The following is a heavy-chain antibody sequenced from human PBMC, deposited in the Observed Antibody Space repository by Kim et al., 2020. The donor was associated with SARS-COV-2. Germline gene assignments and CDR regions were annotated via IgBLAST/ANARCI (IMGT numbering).Heavy chain of an antibody. Sequence: ASVKVSCKASGYTFTSYYMHWVRQAPGQGLEWMGIINPSGGSTSYAQKFQGRVTMTRDTSTSTVYMELSSLRSEDTAVYYCARDLRIAARNHYYYYGMDVWGQGTTVTVSS. V-gene: IGHV1-46*01. J-gene: IGHJ6*02. CDR3: ARDLRIAARNHYYYYGMDV. D-gene: IGHD6-6*01. CDR2: INPSGGST. CDR1: GYTFTSYY.